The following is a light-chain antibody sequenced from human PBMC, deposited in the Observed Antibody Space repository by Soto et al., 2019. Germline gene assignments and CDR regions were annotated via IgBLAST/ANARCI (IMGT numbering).Light chain of an antibody. CDR1: QRIGPY. V-gene: IGKV1-39*01. CDR3: QQSYRLSVCT. J-gene: IGKJ2*02. CDR2: AAT. Sequence: DIQMTQSPSSLSASVGDSVTITCRASQRIGPYVNWYQQKPGKPPKLLISAATNLADGVPSRFGGSGSGTDFTLSVSSLQPEDFATYCCQQSYRLSVCTLGHGTKLGIK.